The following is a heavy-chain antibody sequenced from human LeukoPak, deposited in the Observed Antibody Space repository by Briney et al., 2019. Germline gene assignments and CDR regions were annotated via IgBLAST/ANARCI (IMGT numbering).Heavy chain of an antibody. V-gene: IGHV3-74*01. CDR1: GFTFSTYW. Sequence: GGSLRLSCAASGFTFSTYWMHWVRQVPGKGLVWVSRINSDGSIADYADAVKGRFTISRDNARNTLYLQMNSLRAEDTAVYYCAKWGAAAGIVAFDIWGQGTMVTVSS. CDR2: INSDGSIA. J-gene: IGHJ3*02. CDR3: AKWGAAAGIVAFDI. D-gene: IGHD6-13*01.